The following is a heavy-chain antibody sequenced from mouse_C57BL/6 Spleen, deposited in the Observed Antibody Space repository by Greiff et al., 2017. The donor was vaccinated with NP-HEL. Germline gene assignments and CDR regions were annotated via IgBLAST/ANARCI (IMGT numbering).Heavy chain of an antibody. CDR1: GFSFNTYA. J-gene: IGHJ3*01. V-gene: IGHV10-1*01. Sequence: EVQLVESGGGLVQPKGSLKLSCAASGFSFNTYAMNWVRQAPGKGLEWVARIRSKSNNYATYYADSVKDSFTISRDDSESMLYLQMNILKTEDTAMYYCVRALYHGNYGFAYWGQGTLVTVSA. CDR2: IRSKSNNYAT. D-gene: IGHD2-1*01. CDR3: VRALYHGNYGFAY.